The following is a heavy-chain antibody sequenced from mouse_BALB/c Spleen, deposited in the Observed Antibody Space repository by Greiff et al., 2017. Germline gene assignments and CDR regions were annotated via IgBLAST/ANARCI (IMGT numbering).Heavy chain of an antibody. D-gene: IGHD1-2*01. J-gene: IGHJ4*01. CDR2: IYPYNGGT. CDR1: GYTFTDYN. Sequence: EVKLQESGPELVKPGASVKISCKASGYTFTDYNMHWVKQSHGKSLEWIGYIYPYNGGTGYNQKFKSKATLTVDNSSSTAYMELRSLTSEDSAVYYCARDYGYLYYYAMDYWGQGTSVTVSS. V-gene: IGHV1S29*02. CDR3: ARDYGYLYYYAMDY.